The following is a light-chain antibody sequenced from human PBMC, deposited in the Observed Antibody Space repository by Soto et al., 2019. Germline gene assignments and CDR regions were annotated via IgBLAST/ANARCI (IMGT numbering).Light chain of an antibody. Sequence: EIVLTQSPGTLSLATEEGATLSCRASQSVKSSYLAWYQQKPGQAPRLLIFGTSNRATGIPDRFRGGGSGTDFTLTISSLEPEDFAVYYCQQYASSPGTFGQGTKVDTK. CDR2: GTS. J-gene: IGKJ1*01. V-gene: IGKV3-20*01. CDR1: QSVKSSY. CDR3: QQYASSPGT.